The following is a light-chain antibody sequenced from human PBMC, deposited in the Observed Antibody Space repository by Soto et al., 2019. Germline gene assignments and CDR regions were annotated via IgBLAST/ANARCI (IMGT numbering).Light chain of an antibody. CDR3: QQYDSTPPT. CDR1: QSVNSNY. J-gene: IGKJ1*01. CDR2: GAS. Sequence: EIVLTQSPGTLSLSPGDRATLSCRASQSVNSNYLAWYQRKPGQAPRLLIYGASNMATDIPYRLSASGSGTDFTLTITRLDAEDFAGYYCQQYDSTPPTFGQGTKVEVK. V-gene: IGKV3-20*01.